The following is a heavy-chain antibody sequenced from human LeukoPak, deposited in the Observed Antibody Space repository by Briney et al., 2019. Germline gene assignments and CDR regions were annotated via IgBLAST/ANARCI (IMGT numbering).Heavy chain of an antibody. Sequence: PGGSLRLSCAASGFSFSDYSMNWVRQAPGKGLEWVSYINTDSRTIKYADSVKGRFTISRDNSKNTLYLQMNSLRAEDTAVYYCAREENAFDVWGLGTMVTVSS. CDR1: GFSFSDYS. CDR2: INTDSRTI. CDR3: AREENAFDV. J-gene: IGHJ3*01. V-gene: IGHV3-48*01.